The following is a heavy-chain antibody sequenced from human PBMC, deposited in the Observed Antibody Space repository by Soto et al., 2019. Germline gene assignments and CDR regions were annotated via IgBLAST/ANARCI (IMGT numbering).Heavy chain of an antibody. Sequence: SVKVSCKASGGTFSSYAISWVRQAPGQGLEWMGGIIPIFGTANYAQKFQGRVTITADESTSTAYMELSSLRSEDTAVYYCARDLTHHYYDSSGYYYGMDVWGQGTTVTVSS. CDR3: ARDLTHHYYDSSGYYYGMDV. CDR2: IIPIFGTA. V-gene: IGHV1-69*13. CDR1: GGTFSSYA. J-gene: IGHJ6*02. D-gene: IGHD3-22*01.